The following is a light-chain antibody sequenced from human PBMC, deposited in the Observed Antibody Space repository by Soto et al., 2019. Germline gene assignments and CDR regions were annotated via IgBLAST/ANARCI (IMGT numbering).Light chain of an antibody. CDR2: DVS. CDR1: QSVGTW. V-gene: IGKV1-5*01. CDR3: QEYNSYSRT. J-gene: IGKJ1*01. Sequence: IQVTQSPSTLSASVGDRVTITCRASQSVGTWLAWYQQEPGKAPNLLIYDVSTLERGVPSRFSGRGSGTEFTLTISSLQTEDFATYYCQEYNSYSRTFGQGPKVEIK.